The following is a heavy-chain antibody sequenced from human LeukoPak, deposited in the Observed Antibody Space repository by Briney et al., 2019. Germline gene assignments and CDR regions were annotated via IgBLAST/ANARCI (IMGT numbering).Heavy chain of an antibody. V-gene: IGHV1-18*01. CDR1: GYTFTSYG. Sequence: ASVKVSCKASGYTFTSYGISWVRQAPGQGLEWMGWISAYNGNTNYAQKLQGRVTMTTDTSTSTAYMELRSLRSDDTAVYYCARDSSGYSPSGMDVWGQGTTVTVSS. D-gene: IGHD3-22*01. J-gene: IGHJ6*02. CDR3: ARDSSGYSPSGMDV. CDR2: ISAYNGNT.